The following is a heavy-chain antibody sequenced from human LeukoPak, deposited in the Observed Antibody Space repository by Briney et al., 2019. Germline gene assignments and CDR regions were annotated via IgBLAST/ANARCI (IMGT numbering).Heavy chain of an antibody. J-gene: IGHJ4*02. D-gene: IGHD2-21*02. CDR2: INPNSGGT. V-gene: IGHV1-2*02. CDR3: ARVYRGGDFGDY. CDR1: GYTFTGYY. Sequence: ASVKVPCKASGYTFTGYYMHWVRQAPGQGLEWMGWINPNSGGTNYAQKFQGRVTMTRDTSISTAYMELSRLRSDDTAVYYCARVYRGGDFGDYWGQGTLVTVSS.